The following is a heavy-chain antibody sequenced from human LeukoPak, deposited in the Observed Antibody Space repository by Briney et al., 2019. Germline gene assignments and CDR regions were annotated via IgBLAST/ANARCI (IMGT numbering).Heavy chain of an antibody. J-gene: IGHJ3*02. CDR2: LYYSGST. CDR3: ARRSSSWNAFDI. D-gene: IGHD6-6*01. V-gene: IGHV4-34*01. Sequence: SETLSLTCAVYGGSFSGYYWSWIRQPPGKGLEWIGSLYYSGSTYYNPSLKSRVTISVDTSKNQFSLKLGSVTAADTAVYYCARRSSSWNAFDIWGRGTMVTVSS. CDR1: GGSFSGYY.